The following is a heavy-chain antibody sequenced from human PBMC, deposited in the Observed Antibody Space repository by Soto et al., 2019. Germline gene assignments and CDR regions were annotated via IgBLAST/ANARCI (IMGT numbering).Heavy chain of an antibody. Sequence: SETLSLTCAVYGGSFSGYYWSWIRQPPGKGLEWIGEINHSGSTNYNPSLKSRVTISVDTSKNQFSLKLSSVTAADTAVYYCARDSEHSDIDYWGQGTLVTVSS. J-gene: IGHJ4*02. CDR2: INHSGST. CDR3: ARDSEHSDIDY. CDR1: GGSFSGYY. V-gene: IGHV4-34*01. D-gene: IGHD2-21*02.